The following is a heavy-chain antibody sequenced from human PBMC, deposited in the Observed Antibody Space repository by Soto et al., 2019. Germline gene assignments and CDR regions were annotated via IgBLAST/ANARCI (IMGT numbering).Heavy chain of an antibody. D-gene: IGHD3-22*01. CDR3: ASLDYYDSSGYPTADAFDI. V-gene: IGHV1-18*01. J-gene: IGHJ3*02. CDR1: GYIFTTYS. CDR2: ISAYNGNT. Sequence: VASVKVSCKASGYIFTTYSIAWVRQAPGQGLEWMGWISAYNGNTNYAQKFQGRVTMTRDTSISTAYMELSRLRSDDTALYYCASLDYYDSSGYPTADAFDIWGQGTMVTVSS.